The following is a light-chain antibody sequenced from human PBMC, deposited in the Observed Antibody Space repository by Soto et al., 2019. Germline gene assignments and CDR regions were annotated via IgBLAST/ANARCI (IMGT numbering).Light chain of an antibody. V-gene: IGLV2-11*01. J-gene: IGLJ2*01. CDR2: EVT. Sequence: QSALTQPRSVSGSPGQSVSISCSGTSSDVGAYNYVSWYQQHPGKAPKLMIYEVTKRPSGVPDRFSGSKSGNTASLTISGVHAEDDEAYYFCSYSGSDTFVIFGGGTKLTVL. CDR1: SSDVGAYNY. CDR3: CSYSGSDTFVI.